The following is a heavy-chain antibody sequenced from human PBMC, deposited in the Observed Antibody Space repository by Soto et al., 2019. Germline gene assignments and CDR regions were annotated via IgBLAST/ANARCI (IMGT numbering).Heavy chain of an antibody. Sequence: GGSLRLSCAASGFTFSSCAMCWVRQAPGKGLEWVSTISNSGNTYYADSVEGRFTISRDNSKNTLYLQMNSLRAEDTAVYYCAKTKFRGVVVTVWGQGTTVTVSS. V-gene: IGHV3-23*01. J-gene: IGHJ6*02. CDR1: GFTFSSCA. CDR3: AKTKFRGVVVTV. D-gene: IGHD3-10*01. CDR2: ISNSGNT.